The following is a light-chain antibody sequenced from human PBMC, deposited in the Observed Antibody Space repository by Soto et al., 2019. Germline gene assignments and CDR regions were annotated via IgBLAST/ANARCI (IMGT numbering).Light chain of an antibody. CDR3: QSYDTSLIGELV. Sequence: QAVVTQPPSVSGAPGQTVTISCTGSTSNIGAGYDVHWYQQLPGTAPKLLIYGNNNRPSGVPDRFSGSKSGTSASLAITGLQAEDEADYFCQSYDTSLIGELVFAGGTKLTVL. J-gene: IGLJ2*01. V-gene: IGLV1-40*01. CDR1: TSNIGAGYD. CDR2: GNN.